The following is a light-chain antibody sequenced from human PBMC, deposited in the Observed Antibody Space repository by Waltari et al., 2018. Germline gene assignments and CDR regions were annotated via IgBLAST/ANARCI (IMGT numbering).Light chain of an antibody. CDR3: SSYTSSSTVV. J-gene: IGLJ2*01. V-gene: IGLV2-14*03. CDR2: DVS. CDR1: SSDVGGYNY. Sequence: GQSITISCTGTSSDVGGYNYVSWYQQHPGKAPKLMIYDVSNRPSGVSNRFSGSKSGNTASLTISGLQAEDEADYYCSSYTSSSTVVFGGGTKLTVL.